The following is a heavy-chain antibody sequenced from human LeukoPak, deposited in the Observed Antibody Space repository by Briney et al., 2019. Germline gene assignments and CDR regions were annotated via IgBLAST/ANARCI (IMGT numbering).Heavy chain of an antibody. V-gene: IGHV4-39*07. J-gene: IGHJ4*02. CDR1: GGSISSSSYY. Sequence: SETLSLTCTVSGGSISSSSYYWGWIRQPPGKGLERIGSIYYSGSTYYNPSLKSRVTISVDTSKNQFSLKLSSVTAADTAVYYCAREVTFYYDSSSYFDYWGQGTLVTVSS. CDR2: IYYSGST. D-gene: IGHD3-22*01. CDR3: AREVTFYYDSSSYFDY.